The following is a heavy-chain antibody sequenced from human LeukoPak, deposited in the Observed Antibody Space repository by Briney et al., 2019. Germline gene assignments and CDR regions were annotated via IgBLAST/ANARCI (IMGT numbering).Heavy chain of an antibody. J-gene: IGHJ6*04. CDR3: AELGITIIGGV. Sequence: GGSLRLSCAASGFTFSSYETNWVRQAPGKGLEWVSYISSSGSTIYYADSVKGRFTISRDNAKNSLYLQMNSLRAEDTAVYYCAELGITIIGGVWGKGTTVTISS. V-gene: IGHV3-48*03. CDR1: GFTFSSYE. CDR2: ISSSGSTI. D-gene: IGHD3-10*02.